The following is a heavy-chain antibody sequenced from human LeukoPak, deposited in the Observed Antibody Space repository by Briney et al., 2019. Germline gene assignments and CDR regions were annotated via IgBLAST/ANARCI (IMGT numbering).Heavy chain of an antibody. Sequence: GGSLRLSCAASEFSVGSNYMTWVRQAPGKGLEWVSLIYSGGSTYYADSVKGRFTISRDNSKNTLYLQMNSLRAEDTAVYYCASLPFGVVTAILVPDWGQGTLVTVSS. V-gene: IGHV3-66*01. CDR2: IYSGGST. J-gene: IGHJ4*02. D-gene: IGHD2-21*02. CDR1: EFSVGSNY. CDR3: ASLPFGVVTAILVPD.